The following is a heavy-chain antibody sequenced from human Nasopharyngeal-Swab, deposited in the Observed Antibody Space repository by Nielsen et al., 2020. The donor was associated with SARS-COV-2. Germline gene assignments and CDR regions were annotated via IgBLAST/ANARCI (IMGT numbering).Heavy chain of an antibody. D-gene: IGHD3-22*01. CDR1: GGSFSVYY. CDR2: INHSGST. Sequence: SETLSLTCAVYGGSFSVYYWSWIRQPPGKGLEWNGEINHSGSTNYNPSLKSRVTIAVDTSKNQFSLKLTSVTAADTAVYYCAREHGYYYDSGGPAGDAFDIWGQGTMVTVSS. V-gene: IGHV4-34*01. J-gene: IGHJ3*02. CDR3: AREHGYYYDSGGPAGDAFDI.